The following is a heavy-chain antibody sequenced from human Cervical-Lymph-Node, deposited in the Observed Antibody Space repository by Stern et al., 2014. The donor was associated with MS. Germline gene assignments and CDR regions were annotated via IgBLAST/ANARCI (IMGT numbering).Heavy chain of an antibody. Sequence: QVQLLQPGAEVRKPGASVKVSCKASGYTFTGHYVHWVRQAPGQGLEWMGRIGPTSGATNFAQKFQGRVTLTRDTSISTAYMELSSLTSDDTAVYYCARQYSSYPDYWGQGTLVTVSS. CDR2: IGPTSGAT. CDR3: ARQYSSYPDY. D-gene: IGHD4-11*01. J-gene: IGHJ4*02. CDR1: GYTFTGHY. V-gene: IGHV1-2*06.